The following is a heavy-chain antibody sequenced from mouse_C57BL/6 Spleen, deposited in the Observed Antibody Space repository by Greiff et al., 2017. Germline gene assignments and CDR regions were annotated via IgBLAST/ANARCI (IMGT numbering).Heavy chain of an antibody. CDR3: ARGDYGTHYFDY. CDR2: IDPSDSYT. V-gene: IGHV1-69*01. Sequence: QVQLQQSGAELVMPGASVKLSCKASGYTFTSYWMHWVKQRPGQGLEWIGEIDPSDSYTNYNQKFKGKSTLTVDKSSSTAYMQLSSLTSEDSAVYYCARGDYGTHYFDYWGQGTTLTVSS. J-gene: IGHJ2*01. CDR1: GYTFTSYW. D-gene: IGHD1-1*01.